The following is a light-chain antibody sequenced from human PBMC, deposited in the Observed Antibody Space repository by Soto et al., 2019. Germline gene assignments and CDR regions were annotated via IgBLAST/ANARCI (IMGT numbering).Light chain of an antibody. Sequence: DIQMTQSPSSLSASEGDRVTITCRASQSINSLLNWYQQKSGKAPKLLIYDASTLQSGVPSRFSGSGSETEFTLTITNLQPDDFATYYCQQSYNTPFPFGPGTKVDVK. CDR2: DAS. V-gene: IGKV1-39*01. J-gene: IGKJ3*01. CDR1: QSINSL. CDR3: QQSYNTPFP.